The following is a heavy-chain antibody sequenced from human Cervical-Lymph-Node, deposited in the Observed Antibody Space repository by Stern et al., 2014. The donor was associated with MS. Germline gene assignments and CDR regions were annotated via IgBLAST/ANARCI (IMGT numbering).Heavy chain of an antibody. CDR1: VDSISNYY. D-gene: IGHD5-18*01. J-gene: IGHJ4*02. CDR2: INYIGST. V-gene: IGHV4-59*01. Sequence: QLQLQESGPGLVKPSETLSLTCTVSVDSISNYYWNWLRQPPGKELEWIGYINYIGSTNYNPSLKRRITISLDRARKQFSLKLGSVTAADTAVYYCATSPVDTTMDWRYYFDYWGQGILVTVSS. CDR3: ATSPVDTTMDWRYYFDY.